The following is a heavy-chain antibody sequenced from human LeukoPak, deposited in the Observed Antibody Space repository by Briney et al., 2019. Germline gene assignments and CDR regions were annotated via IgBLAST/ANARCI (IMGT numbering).Heavy chain of an antibody. CDR3: ARPSRPAAMGYFDY. Sequence: ASVKVSCKASRGTFSSYAISWVRQAPGQGLEWMGGILSIFGTANYAQKFQGRVTIPADDSTNTAYMELSRLGSEDTAVYYCARPSRPAAMGYFDYWGQGTLVTVSS. V-gene: IGHV1-69*13. D-gene: IGHD2-2*01. CDR1: RGTFSSYA. CDR2: ILSIFGTA. J-gene: IGHJ4*02.